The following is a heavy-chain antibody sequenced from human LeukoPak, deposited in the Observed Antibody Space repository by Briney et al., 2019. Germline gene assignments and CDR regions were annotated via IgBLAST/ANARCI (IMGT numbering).Heavy chain of an antibody. CDR1: GFTFSSYS. CDR2: ISSSSSYI. D-gene: IGHD6-6*01. J-gene: IGHJ6*03. CDR3: ARYSSSSADYYYYMDV. V-gene: IGHV3-21*01. Sequence: GGSLRLSCAASGFTFSSYSMNWVRQAPGKGLEWVSSISSSSSYIYYADSVKGRFTISRDNAKNSLYLQMNSLRAEDTAVYYCARYSSSSADYYYYMDVWGKGTTVTVSS.